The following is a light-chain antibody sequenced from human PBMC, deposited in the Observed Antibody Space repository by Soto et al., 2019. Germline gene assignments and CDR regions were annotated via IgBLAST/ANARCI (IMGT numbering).Light chain of an antibody. J-gene: IGKJ1*01. CDR3: QQYET. CDR1: QSVSSSY. Sequence: EIVLTQSPGTLSLSKGERATLSCRASQSVSSSYLAWYQQKPGQAPRLLIYGASSRATGIPDRFSGSGSGTDLTLTISRLEPEDFAVYYCQQYETFGQGTKVDIK. V-gene: IGKV3-20*01. CDR2: GAS.